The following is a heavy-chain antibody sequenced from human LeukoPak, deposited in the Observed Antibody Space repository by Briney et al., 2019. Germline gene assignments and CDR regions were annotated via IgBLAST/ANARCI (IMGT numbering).Heavy chain of an antibody. CDR2: IKQDGSEK. CDR3: ARSLWPEDY. V-gene: IGHV3-7*01. J-gene: IGHJ4*02. CDR1: GFTFSSYW. Sequence: GGSLRLSCAASGFTFSSYWTSWVRQAPGKGLEWVANIKQDGSEKNYVDSVKGRFTISRDNAKTSPYLQMNSLRVEDTAVYYCARSLWPEDYWGQGTLVTVSS. D-gene: IGHD5-18*01.